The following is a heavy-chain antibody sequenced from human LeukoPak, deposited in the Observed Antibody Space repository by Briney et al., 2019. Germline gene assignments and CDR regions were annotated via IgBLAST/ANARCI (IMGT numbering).Heavy chain of an antibody. V-gene: IGHV3-30*03. Sequence: PGGSLRLSCAASGFTFSSYGMHWVRQAPGKGLEWVAVISYDGSNKYYADSVKGRFTISRDNAKNSLYLQMNSLRAEDTAVYYCAAPILTRGTTGDYWGQGTLVTVSS. CDR3: AAPILTRGTTGDY. J-gene: IGHJ4*02. D-gene: IGHD1-1*01. CDR2: ISYDGSNK. CDR1: GFTFSSYG.